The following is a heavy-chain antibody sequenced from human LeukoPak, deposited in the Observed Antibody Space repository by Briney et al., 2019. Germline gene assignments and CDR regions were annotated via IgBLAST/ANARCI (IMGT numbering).Heavy chain of an antibody. Sequence: PSETLSLTCTVSGGSISSYYWSWIRQPPGKGLEWIGYIYYSGSTNYNPSLKSRVTISVDTSKNQFSLKLSSVTAADTAVYYCARDSRIAVAGLDYWGQGTLVTASS. D-gene: IGHD6-19*01. CDR2: IYYSGST. J-gene: IGHJ4*02. V-gene: IGHV4-59*12. CDR3: ARDSRIAVAGLDY. CDR1: GGSISSYY.